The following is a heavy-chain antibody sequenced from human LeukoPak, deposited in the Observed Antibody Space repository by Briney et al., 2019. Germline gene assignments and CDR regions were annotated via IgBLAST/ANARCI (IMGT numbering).Heavy chain of an antibody. Sequence: GASVKVSCKVSGYTLTELSMHWVRQAPGKGLEWMGGFDPEDGETIYAQKFQGRVTMTEDTSTDTAYMDLSSLRCEDTAVYYCAKSTYGSGRYYRFDDWGQGTLVTVSS. V-gene: IGHV1-24*01. CDR1: GYTLTELS. CDR2: FDPEDGET. CDR3: AKSTYGSGRYYRFDD. D-gene: IGHD3-10*01. J-gene: IGHJ4*02.